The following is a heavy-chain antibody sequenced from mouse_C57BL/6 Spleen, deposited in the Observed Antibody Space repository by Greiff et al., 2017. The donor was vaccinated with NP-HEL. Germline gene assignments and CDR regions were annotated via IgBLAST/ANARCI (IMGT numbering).Heavy chain of an antibody. CDR2: IDPSDSET. V-gene: IGHV1-52*01. J-gene: IGHJ1*03. CDR1: GYTFTSYW. Sequence: QVHVKQPGAELVRPGSSVKLSCKASGYTFTSYWMHWVKQRPIQGLEWIGNIDPSDSETHYNQKFKDKATLTVDKSSSTAYMQLSSLTSEDSAVYYCASGGVTTYFDVWGTGTTVTVSS. D-gene: IGHD2-2*01. CDR3: ASGGVTTYFDV.